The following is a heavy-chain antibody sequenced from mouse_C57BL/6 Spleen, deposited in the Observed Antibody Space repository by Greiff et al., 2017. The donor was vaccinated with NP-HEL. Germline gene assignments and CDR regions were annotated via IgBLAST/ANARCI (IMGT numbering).Heavy chain of an antibody. D-gene: IGHD1-1*01. Sequence: VKLQQSGAELVRPGASVKLSCKASGYTFTDYYINWVKQRPGQGLEWIARIYPGSGNTYYNEKFKGKATLTAEKSSSTAYMQLSSLTSEDSAVYFCARGNYYGSSYDAMDYWGQGTSVTVSS. CDR2: IYPGSGNT. CDR1: GYTFTDYY. J-gene: IGHJ4*01. V-gene: IGHV1-76*01. CDR3: ARGNYYGSSYDAMDY.